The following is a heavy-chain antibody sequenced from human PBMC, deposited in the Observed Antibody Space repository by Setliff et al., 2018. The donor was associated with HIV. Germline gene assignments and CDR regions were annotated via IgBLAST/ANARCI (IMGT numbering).Heavy chain of an antibody. V-gene: IGHV3-23*01. CDR3: ARARTGVTMVRGAMSF. CDR2: ISDLE. Sequence: GGSLRLSCATTGFTFSSDGMTWVRQAPGKGLEWVSTISDLESYADSVKGRFTISRDNSKNTLYLQMNSLGPEDTAVYYCARARTGVTMVRGAMSFWGQGTLVTVSS. CDR1: GFTFSSDG. D-gene: IGHD3-10*01. J-gene: IGHJ4*02.